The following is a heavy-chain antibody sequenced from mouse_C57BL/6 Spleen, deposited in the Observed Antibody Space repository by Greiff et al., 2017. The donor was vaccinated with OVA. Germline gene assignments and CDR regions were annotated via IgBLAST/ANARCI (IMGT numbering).Heavy chain of an antibody. CDR3: TTDGSSYGGFAY. J-gene: IGHJ3*01. V-gene: IGHV14-4*01. Sequence: DVKLQESGAELVRPGASVKLSCTASGFNIKDDYMHWVKQRPEQGLEWIGWIDPENGDTEYASKFQGKATITADTSSNTAYLQLSSLTSEDTAVYYCTTDGSSYGGFAYWGQGTLVTVSA. CDR2: IDPENGDT. D-gene: IGHD1-1*01. CDR1: GFNIKDDY.